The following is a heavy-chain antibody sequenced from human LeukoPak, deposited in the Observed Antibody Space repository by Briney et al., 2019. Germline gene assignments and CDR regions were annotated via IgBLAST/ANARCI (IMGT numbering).Heavy chain of an antibody. CDR1: GYTFTSYD. CDR2: MSPNSGNT. V-gene: IGHV1-8*01. D-gene: IGHD7-27*01. CDR3: TRGPPNWGYDY. Sequence: ASVTVSCKASGYTFTSYDINWVRQATGQGLERMGWMSPNSGNTGYAQKFQGRVTMTRSTSMSTAYMELSSLKSEDTAVYYCTRGPPNWGYDYWGQGTLVTVSS. J-gene: IGHJ4*02.